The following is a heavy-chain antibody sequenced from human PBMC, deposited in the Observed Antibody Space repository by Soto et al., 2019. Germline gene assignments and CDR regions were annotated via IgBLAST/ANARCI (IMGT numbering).Heavy chain of an antibody. CDR3: YVIYYYYGMDV. J-gene: IGHJ6*02. CDR1: GGSITSNSYY. Sequence: SETLSLTCTVSGGSITSNSYYWGWIRQPPGKGLEWIGSIYYSGSTYYNPSLKSRVTISVDTSKNQFSLKLSSVTAADTAVYYCYVIYYYYGMDVWGQGTTVTVSS. V-gene: IGHV4-39*01. CDR2: IYYSGST. D-gene: IGHD3-16*01.